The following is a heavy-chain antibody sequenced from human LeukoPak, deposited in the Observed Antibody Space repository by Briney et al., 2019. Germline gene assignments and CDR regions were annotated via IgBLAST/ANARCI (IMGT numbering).Heavy chain of an antibody. Sequence: PSETLSLTCAVYGGSFSGYYWSWIRQPPGRGLEWIGEINHSGSTSCNPSLKSRVTISVDTSKNHFSLELSSVTAADTAVYYCARGQYYYDSSGYSHWGQGTLVTVSS. J-gene: IGHJ4*02. CDR1: GGSFSGYY. CDR2: INHSGST. CDR3: ARGQYYYDSSGYSH. V-gene: IGHV4-34*01. D-gene: IGHD3-22*01.